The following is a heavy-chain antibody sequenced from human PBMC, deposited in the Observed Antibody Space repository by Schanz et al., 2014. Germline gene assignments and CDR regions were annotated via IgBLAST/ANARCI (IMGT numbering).Heavy chain of an antibody. CDR3: ARAGYDADNWFDP. Sequence: VQLVDSGGGLVKPGGSLRLSCAASGFTFSSYSMNWVRQAPGKGLEWVSYISSASSTINYADSVKGRFTISRDNAKNSLFLQMNSLRAEDTAVYYCARAGYDADNWFDPWGQGTPXTVSS. CDR2: ISSASSTI. D-gene: IGHD2-2*01. V-gene: IGHV3-48*01. CDR1: GFTFSSYS. J-gene: IGHJ5*02.